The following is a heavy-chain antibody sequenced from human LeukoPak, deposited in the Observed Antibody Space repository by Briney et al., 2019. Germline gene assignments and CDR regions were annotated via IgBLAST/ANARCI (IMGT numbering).Heavy chain of an antibody. Sequence: SCAASGFTFSSYAISWVRQAPGQGLEWMGGIIPIFGTANYAQKFQGRVTITADESTSTAYMELSSLRSEDTAVYYCARDMDRSVGATPRFDYWGQGTLVTVSS. CDR3: ARDMDRSVGATPRFDY. CDR1: GFTFSSYA. J-gene: IGHJ4*02. V-gene: IGHV1-69*01. D-gene: IGHD1-26*01. CDR2: IIPIFGTA.